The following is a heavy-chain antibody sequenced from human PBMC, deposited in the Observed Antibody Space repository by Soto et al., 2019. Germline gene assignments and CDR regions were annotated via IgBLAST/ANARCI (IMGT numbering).Heavy chain of an antibody. J-gene: IGHJ4*02. D-gene: IGHD6-19*01. V-gene: IGHV3-15*07. CDR1: GFTFSNAW. CDR3: TTDKQWLVRRYYFDY. Sequence: GGSLRLSRAASGFTFSNAWMNWVRQAPGKGLEWVGRIKSKTDGGTTDYAAPVKGRFTISRDDSKNTLYLQMNSLKTEDTAVYYCTTDKQWLVRRYYFDYWGQGTLVTVSS. CDR2: IKSKTDGGTT.